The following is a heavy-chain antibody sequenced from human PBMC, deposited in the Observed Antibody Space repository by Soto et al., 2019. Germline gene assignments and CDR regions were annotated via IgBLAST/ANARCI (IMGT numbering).Heavy chain of an antibody. D-gene: IGHD3-3*01. V-gene: IGHV3-23*01. CDR1: GFTFSSYA. Sequence: GGPLRLSCAASGFTFSSYAMSWVRQAPGKGLEWVSAISGSGGSTYYADSVKGRFTISRDNSKNTLYLQMNSLRAEDTAVYYCAKFKRFLEWSHFDYWGQGTLVTVSS. CDR3: AKFKRFLEWSHFDY. CDR2: ISGSGGST. J-gene: IGHJ4*02.